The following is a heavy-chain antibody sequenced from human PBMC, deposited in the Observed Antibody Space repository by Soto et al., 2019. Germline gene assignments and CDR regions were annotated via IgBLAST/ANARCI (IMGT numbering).Heavy chain of an antibody. CDR1: GGSFSDYY. CDR3: VCSSSDYFYGLDL. D-gene: IGHD6-6*01. V-gene: IGHV4-34*01. J-gene: IGHJ6*02. Sequence: QVQLQQWGAGLLKPSETLSLTCAVSGGSFSDYYYTWIRQPPGKGLEWIGEITQSEVTNYKPSLRGRVVISLDTSKAQFSLKMNSLTAADTAVYYCVCSSSDYFYGLDLWGQGTTVIVSS. CDR2: ITQSEVT.